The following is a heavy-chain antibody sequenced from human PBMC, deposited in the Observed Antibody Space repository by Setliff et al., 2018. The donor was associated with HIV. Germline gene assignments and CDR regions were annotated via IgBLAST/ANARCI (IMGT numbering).Heavy chain of an antibody. V-gene: IGHV3-33*05. D-gene: IGHD3-22*01. CDR1: GFTFSSYG. CDR3: ARDRDYDSSGHYSDVFDI. CDR2: ISYHERDS. Sequence: GGSLRLSCATSGFTFSSYGMQWVRQAPGKGLEWVAIISYHERDSFYADSVKGRFTISRDNAKNAVYLQMNSLRAEDTAMYYCARDRDYDSSGHYSDVFDIWGQGTMVTVSS. J-gene: IGHJ3*02.